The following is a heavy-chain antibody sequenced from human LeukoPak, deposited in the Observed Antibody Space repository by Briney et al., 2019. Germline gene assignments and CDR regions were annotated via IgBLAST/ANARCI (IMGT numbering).Heavy chain of an antibody. CDR2: ISGSGDST. D-gene: IGHD2-15*01. V-gene: IGHV3-23*01. CDR1: GFTFSNAW. Sequence: GGSLRLSCAASGFTFSNAWMSWVRQAPGKGLEWVSAISGSGDSTYYADSVKGLFTISRDNSKNTLYLQINSLKNEDTAVYYCSTILHWGQGTLVTVSS. CDR3: STILH. J-gene: IGHJ4*02.